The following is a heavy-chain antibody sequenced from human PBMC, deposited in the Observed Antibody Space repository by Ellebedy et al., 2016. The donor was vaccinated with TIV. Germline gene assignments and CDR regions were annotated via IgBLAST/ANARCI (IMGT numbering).Heavy chain of an antibody. J-gene: IGHJ4*02. V-gene: IGHV4-59*08. Sequence: SETLSLXXTVSGGSISSYYWSWIRQPPGKGLEWIGYIYYSGSTNYNPSLKSRVTISVDTSKNQFSLKLSSVTAADTAVYYCARHGVGAVDYWGQGTLVTVSS. CDR2: IYYSGST. CDR1: GGSISSYY. CDR3: ARHGVGAVDY. D-gene: IGHD1-26*01.